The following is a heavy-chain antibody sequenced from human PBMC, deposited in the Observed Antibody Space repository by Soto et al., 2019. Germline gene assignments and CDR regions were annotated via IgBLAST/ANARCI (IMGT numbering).Heavy chain of an antibody. CDR3: ARGGRPLLCFGDILFDI. D-gene: IGHD3-10*01. CDR2: IYYSGST. Sequence: SETLSLTCTVSGGSISSGGYYWSWIRQHPGKGLEWIGYIYYSGSTYYNPSLKSRVTISVDTSKNQFSLKLSSVTAADTAVYYCARGGRPLLCFGDILFDIWCQGTMVTVSS. J-gene: IGHJ3*02. CDR1: GGSISSGGYY. V-gene: IGHV4-31*03.